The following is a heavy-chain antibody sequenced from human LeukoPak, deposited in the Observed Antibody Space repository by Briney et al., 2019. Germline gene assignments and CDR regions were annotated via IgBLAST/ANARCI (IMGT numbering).Heavy chain of an antibody. D-gene: IGHD5-18*01. CDR3: ARGVDGYRHFDY. J-gene: IGHJ4*02. V-gene: IGHV4-39*07. Sequence: SETLSLTCTVSGGSISSSSYYWGWIRQPPGKGLEWIGSIYYSGSTYYNPSLKSRVTMSEDTSKNQFSLKLSSMTAADTAVYYCARGVDGYRHFDYWGQGTLVTVSS. CDR2: IYYSGST. CDR1: GGSISSSSYY.